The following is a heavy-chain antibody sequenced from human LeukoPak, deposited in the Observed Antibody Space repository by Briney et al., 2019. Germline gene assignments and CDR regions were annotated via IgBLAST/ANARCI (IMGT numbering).Heavy chain of an antibody. D-gene: IGHD1-26*01. CDR3: AKSVVGAPPYYFDY. V-gene: IGHV3-23*01. J-gene: IGHJ4*02. Sequence: GGSLRLSCAASGFTFSSYAMNWVRQVPGKGLEWVSAISGSGGSTYYADSVKGRFTISRDNSKNTLYLQMNSLRAEDTAVYYCAKSVVGAPPYYFDYWGQGTLVTVSS. CDR1: GFTFSSYA. CDR2: ISGSGGST.